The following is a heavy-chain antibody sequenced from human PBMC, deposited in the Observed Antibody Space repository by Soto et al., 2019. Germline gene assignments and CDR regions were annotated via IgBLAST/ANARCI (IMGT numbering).Heavy chain of an antibody. CDR2: ISGSGSPT. V-gene: IGHV3-23*01. CDR1: GFTFSSYA. CDR3: ARDYLVVPHRVIDY. Sequence: PGGSLRLSCAASGFTFSSYAMTWVRQAPGRGLEWVSAISGSGSPTYYADSVKGRFTISRDNSKNTLHLQMNSLRAEDTAVYYCARDYLVVPHRVIDYWGQGTLVTVSS. J-gene: IGHJ4*02. D-gene: IGHD2-2*01.